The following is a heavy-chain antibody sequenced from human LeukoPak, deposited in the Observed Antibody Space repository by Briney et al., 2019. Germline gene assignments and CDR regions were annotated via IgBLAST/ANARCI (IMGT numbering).Heavy chain of an antibody. CDR2: ISGSGGST. CDR3: AKDPRGDHNYGYVSLFHY. V-gene: IGHV3-23*01. Sequence: GGSLRLSCAASGFTLSSYAMSWVRQAPGKGLEWVSVISGSGGSTYYADSVKGRFTISRDNSKNTLYLQMNSLRAEDTAVYYCAKDPRGDHNYGYVSLFHYWGQGTLVTVSS. CDR1: GFTLSSYA. J-gene: IGHJ4*02. D-gene: IGHD5-18*01.